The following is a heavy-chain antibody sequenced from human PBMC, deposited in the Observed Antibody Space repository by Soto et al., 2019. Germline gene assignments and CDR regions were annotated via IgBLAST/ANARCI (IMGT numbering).Heavy chain of an antibody. D-gene: IGHD3-16*02. J-gene: IGHJ4*02. Sequence: QLQLQESGPGLVKPSETLSLTCTVSGGSISSSSYYWGWIRQPPGKGLEWIGSIYYSGSTYYNPSLKSRVTISVDTSKNQFSLKLSSVTAADTAVYYCARSPYDYIWGSYRVRGVYFDYWGQGTLVTVSS. CDR1: GGSISSSSYY. V-gene: IGHV4-39*01. CDR2: IYYSGST. CDR3: ARSPYDYIWGSYRVRGVYFDY.